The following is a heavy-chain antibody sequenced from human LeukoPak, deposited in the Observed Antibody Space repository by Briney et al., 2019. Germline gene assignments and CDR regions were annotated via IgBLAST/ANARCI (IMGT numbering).Heavy chain of an antibody. Sequence: ASVKVSCKASGYTFTGYYMHWVRQAPGQGLEWMGWINPNSGGTNYAQKFQGRVTMTRDTSSTTTYMEISGLRSDDTAVYYCARVGGYYFAPDYWGQGTLVTVSS. CDR3: ARVGGYYFAPDY. V-gene: IGHV1-2*02. J-gene: IGHJ4*02. CDR2: INPNSGGT. CDR1: GYTFTGYY. D-gene: IGHD2-15*01.